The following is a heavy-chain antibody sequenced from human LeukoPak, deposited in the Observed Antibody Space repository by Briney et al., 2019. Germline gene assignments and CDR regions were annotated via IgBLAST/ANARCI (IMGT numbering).Heavy chain of an antibody. CDR2: IYSDRST. Sequence: PGGSLRLSCTATGFTISNNYMSWVRQAPGKGLEWVSIIYSDRSTYYPESVKGRFTITRDDSKNTLFLQMDSPRVEDTAMYYCARDSAFSSYSNWGQGALVTVSS. CDR1: GFTISNNY. J-gene: IGHJ1*01. D-gene: IGHD2-15*01. CDR3: ARDSAFSSYSN. V-gene: IGHV3-53*01.